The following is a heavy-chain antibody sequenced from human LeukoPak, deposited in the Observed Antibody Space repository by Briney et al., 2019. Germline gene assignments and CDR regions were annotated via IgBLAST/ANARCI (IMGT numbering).Heavy chain of an antibody. V-gene: IGHV3-23*01. Sequence: GGSLRLSCAASGFTFSSYAMSWVRQAPGKGLEWVSAISGGGGSTYYADSVKGRFTISRDNSKNTLYLQMNSLRAEDTAVYYCATNSGSYYKWRSDYYYGMDVWGQGTTVTVSS. D-gene: IGHD3-10*01. CDR3: ATNSGSYYKWRSDYYYGMDV. J-gene: IGHJ6*02. CDR2: ISGGGGST. CDR1: GFTFSSYA.